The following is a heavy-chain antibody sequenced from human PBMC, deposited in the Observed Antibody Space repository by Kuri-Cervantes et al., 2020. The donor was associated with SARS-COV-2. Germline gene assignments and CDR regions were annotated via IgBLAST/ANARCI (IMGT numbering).Heavy chain of an antibody. CDR1: GGSISSSSYY. D-gene: IGHD3-3*01. Sequence: ESLKISCTVSGGSISSSSYYWGWIRQPPGKGLEWIGSIYYSGSTYYNPSLKSRVTISVDTSKNQFSLKLSSVTAADTAVYYCARAGVGDFWSGYYGMDVWGQGTTVTVSS. V-gene: IGHV4-39*07. CDR2: IYYSGST. CDR3: ARAGVGDFWSGYYGMDV. J-gene: IGHJ6*02.